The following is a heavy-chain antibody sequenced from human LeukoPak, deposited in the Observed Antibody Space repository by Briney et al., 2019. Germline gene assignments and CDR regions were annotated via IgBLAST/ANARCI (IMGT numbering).Heavy chain of an antibody. Sequence: PGGSLRLSCVASGFTFSAYSMNWVRQAPGKGLEGVSYISTSSVNIYYADSVKGRFTISRDNAKNSLYLQMNSLRAEDTAVYYCARDVSHCTDGVCSGSWGQGTLVTVSS. J-gene: IGHJ5*02. V-gene: IGHV3-48*04. CDR3: ARDVSHCTDGVCSGS. D-gene: IGHD2-8*01. CDR1: GFTFSAYS. CDR2: ISTSSVNI.